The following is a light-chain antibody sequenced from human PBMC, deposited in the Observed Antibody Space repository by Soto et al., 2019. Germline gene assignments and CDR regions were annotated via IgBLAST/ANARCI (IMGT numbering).Light chain of an antibody. CDR1: SSDVGGYNY. V-gene: IGLV2-14*01. CDR3: SSYTSSSTLG. Sequence: QSVLTQPASVSGSPGQSITISCTGTSSDVGGYNYVSWYQQHPGKAPKLMIYDVSNRPSGVSNRFSGSKSGNTASLTISGLQAEDDADYYCSSYTSSSTLGFGGGTKLTVL. CDR2: DVS. J-gene: IGLJ2*01.